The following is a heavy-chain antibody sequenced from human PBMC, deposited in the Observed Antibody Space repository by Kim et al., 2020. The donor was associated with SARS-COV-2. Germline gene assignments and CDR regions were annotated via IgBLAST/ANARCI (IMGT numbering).Heavy chain of an antibody. CDR1: GFTFSNAW. CDR2: IKSKTEGGTT. D-gene: IGHD6-19*01. Sequence: GGSLRLSCAVSGFTFSNAWMSWVRQAPGKGLEWVGRIKSKTEGGTTDYAAPVKGRFTISRNDSKNTLYLQMNSLETEDTAVYYCTTGTPYSSGWHSFDYWGQGTLVTVSS. CDR3: TTGTPYSSGWHSFDY. V-gene: IGHV3-15*01. J-gene: IGHJ4*02.